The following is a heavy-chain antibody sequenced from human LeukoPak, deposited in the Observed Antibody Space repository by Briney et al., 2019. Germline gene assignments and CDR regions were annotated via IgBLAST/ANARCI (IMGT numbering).Heavy chain of an antibody. CDR1: GFTFSHHQ. V-gene: IGHV3-48*04. CDR2: INIGSRAI. D-gene: IGHD1-20*01. CDR3: ARDLPNWRIDY. Sequence: GGSLRLSCAASGFTFSHHQFDWVRQAPGKGLEWISYINIGSRAIFYADSVKGRFTISRDDAKNALYLQMNSLRAEDTAVYYCARDLPNWRIDYWSQGTLVTVSS. J-gene: IGHJ4*02.